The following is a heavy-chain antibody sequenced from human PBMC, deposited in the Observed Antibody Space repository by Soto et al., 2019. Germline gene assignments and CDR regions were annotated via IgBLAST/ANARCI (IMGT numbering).Heavy chain of an antibody. CDR3: ARDHRCGTDAFDI. CDR2: ISAYNGNT. V-gene: IGHV1-18*01. Sequence: QVQLVQSGAEVKKPGAAVKVSCKASGYTFTSFGISWVRQAPGQGLEWMGWISAYNGNTNYAENLQGRVTKTTDTSTSTAYMELRSLRSDDTAVYYCARDHRCGTDAFDIWGQGTMVTVSS. D-gene: IGHD1-26*01. CDR1: GYTFTSFG. J-gene: IGHJ3*02.